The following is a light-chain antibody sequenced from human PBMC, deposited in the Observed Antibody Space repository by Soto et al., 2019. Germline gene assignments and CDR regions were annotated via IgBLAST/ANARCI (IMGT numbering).Light chain of an antibody. V-gene: IGKV3-20*01. CDR2: GAS. CDR1: QSVSSSY. CDR3: QQYGSSPYT. J-gene: IGKJ2*01. Sequence: EIVLTQSPGTLSLAPGERATLSCRASQSVSSSYLAWYQQKPGQAPRLLIYGASNRATGIPDRFSGSGSGTNLSITISRLEPEDFAIYYCQQYGSSPYTFGQGTKLEIK.